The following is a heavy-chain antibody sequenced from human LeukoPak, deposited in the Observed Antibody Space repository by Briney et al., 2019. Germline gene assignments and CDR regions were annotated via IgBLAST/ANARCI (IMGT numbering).Heavy chain of an antibody. CDR1: GGSVSNGDYF. CDR2: IYYRGST. J-gene: IGHJ5*02. D-gene: IGHD3-10*01. V-gene: IGHV4-61*08. CDR3: ARTSDGSGSYYIRRSWFDP. Sequence: SETLSLTCSVSGGSVSNGDYFWSWVRQSPRKGLEGIGYIYYRGSTNYNPSLKSRVTISVDTSKNQFSLKLSSVTAADTAVYYCARTSDGSGSYYIRRSWFDPWGQGTLVTVSS.